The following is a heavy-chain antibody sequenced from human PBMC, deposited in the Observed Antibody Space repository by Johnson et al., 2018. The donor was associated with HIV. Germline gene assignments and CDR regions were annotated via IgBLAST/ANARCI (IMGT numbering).Heavy chain of an antibody. CDR3: TTGLSWNDAFHI. V-gene: IGHV3-15*01. CDR1: GFTFSDAW. J-gene: IGHJ3*02. D-gene: IGHD1-1*01. CDR2: VKSISDGGTA. Sequence: VQLVESGGDLVKPGGSLILSCAASGFTFSDAWMNWVRQAPGKGLEWVGRVKSISDGGTADYAAPVRGRFTISRDTSENTLYLQMNSLKTEDTALYYCTTGLSWNDAFHIWAQGTMVTVSS.